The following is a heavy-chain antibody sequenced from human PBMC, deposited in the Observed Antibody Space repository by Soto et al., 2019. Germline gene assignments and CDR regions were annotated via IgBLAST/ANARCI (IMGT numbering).Heavy chain of an antibody. J-gene: IGHJ6*02. CDR2: ISYDGSNK. V-gene: IGHV3-30*03. Sequence: GGSLRLSCAASGFTFISYGIHCVRHSPFKWLEWVAVISYDGSNKYYADSVKGRFTVSRDNSKNTLYLQMNSLRAEDTAVYYCATQQSIFGVVTDYYYGMDVWGQGTTVTVSS. CDR3: ATQQSIFGVVTDYYYGMDV. D-gene: IGHD3-3*01. CDR1: GFTFISYG.